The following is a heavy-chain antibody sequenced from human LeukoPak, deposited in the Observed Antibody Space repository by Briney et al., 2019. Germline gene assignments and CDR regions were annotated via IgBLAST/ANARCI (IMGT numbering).Heavy chain of an antibody. CDR3: VRFMRGTIGGDN. CDR1: GFTFSNYW. CDR2: IKEDGSEK. V-gene: IGHV3-7*01. J-gene: IGHJ4*02. Sequence: GGSLRLSCVASGFTFSNYWMSWVRQAPGKGLECVANIKEDGSEKYYVDSVKGRFTISRDNAKNSLYLQMNNLKAEDTAMYYCVRFMRGTIGGDNWGQGTLVTVSA. D-gene: IGHD3-16*01.